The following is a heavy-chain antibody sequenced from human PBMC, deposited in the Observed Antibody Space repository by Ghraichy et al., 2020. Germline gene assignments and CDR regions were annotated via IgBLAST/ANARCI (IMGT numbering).Heavy chain of an antibody. CDR3: ASHGRITMFRAVITYGVDV. D-gene: IGHD3-10*01. CDR1: GNTFTNYF. V-gene: IGHV1-46*01. CDR2: INPRGGHT. Sequence: ASVKVSCKASGNTFTNYFIHWVRQAPGQGLEWMGIINPRGGHTTYAQKFQDRVTMTGDTSPNTVYMELSSLRSEDTAVYYCASHGRITMFRAVITYGVDVWGQGTPVTVSS. J-gene: IGHJ6*02.